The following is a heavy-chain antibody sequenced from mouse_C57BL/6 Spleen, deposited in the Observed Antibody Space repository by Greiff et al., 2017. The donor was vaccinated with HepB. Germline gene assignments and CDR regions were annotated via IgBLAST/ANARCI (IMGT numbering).Heavy chain of an antibody. V-gene: IGHV1-69*01. Sequence: QVQLQQPGAELVMPGASVKLSCKASGYTFTSYWMHWVKQRPGQGLEWIGEIDPSDSYTNYNQKFKGKSTLTVDKSSSTAYMQLSSLTSEDSAVYYRARHYGSFYAMDYWGQGTSVTVSS. D-gene: IGHD1-1*01. CDR3: ARHYGSFYAMDY. CDR1: GYTFTSYW. CDR2: IDPSDSYT. J-gene: IGHJ4*01.